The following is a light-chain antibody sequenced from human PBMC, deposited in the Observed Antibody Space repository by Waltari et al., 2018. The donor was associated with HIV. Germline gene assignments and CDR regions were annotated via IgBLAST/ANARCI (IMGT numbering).Light chain of an antibody. V-gene: IGKV1-5*03. Sequence: DIQMTQSPSTLSAFVGDRVTITCRASQNISDWLAWYQQTPGKAPKPLVYKASNLESGVPSRFSGSGSGTEFTLTISRLQPDDLGTYYCQQYKTYSPVTFGQGTKVEIK. CDR3: QQYKTYSPVT. J-gene: IGKJ1*01. CDR2: KAS. CDR1: QNISDW.